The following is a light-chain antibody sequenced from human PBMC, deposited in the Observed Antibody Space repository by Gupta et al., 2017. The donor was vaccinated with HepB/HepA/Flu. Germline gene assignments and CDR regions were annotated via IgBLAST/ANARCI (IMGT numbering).Light chain of an antibody. J-gene: IGKJ1*01. Sequence: DIVMIQSPDSLAVSLGERATINCKSSQSIFNNCLAWYQQKPGQPPKLLIYWASTRESGVPDRFSGSGSGTDFTLTISNLQAEDVAVYYCQQCDSVPRTFGQGTKVEIK. CDR2: WAS. V-gene: IGKV4-1*01. CDR3: QQCDSVPRT. CDR1: QSIFNNC.